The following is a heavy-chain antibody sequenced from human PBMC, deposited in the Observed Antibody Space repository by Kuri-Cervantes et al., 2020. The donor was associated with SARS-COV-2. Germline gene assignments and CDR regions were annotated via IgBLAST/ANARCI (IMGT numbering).Heavy chain of an antibody. CDR2: IYYSGST. CDR3: ARGGGGSSWYFDH. V-gene: IGHV4-39*07. D-gene: IGHD6-13*01. J-gene: IGHJ4*02. CDR1: GGSISSSSYY. Sequence: GSLRLSCTVSGGSISSSSYYWGWIRQPPGKGLEWIGSIYYSGSTYYNPSLKSRVTISVDTSKNQFSLKLSSVTAADTAVYYCARGGGGSSWYFDHWGQGTLVTVSS.